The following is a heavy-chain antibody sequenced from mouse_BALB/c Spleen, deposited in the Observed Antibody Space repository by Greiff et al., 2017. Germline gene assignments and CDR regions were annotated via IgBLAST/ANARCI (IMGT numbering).Heavy chain of an antibody. CDR3: NAGTMITTLDY. Sequence: EVKLVESGAELVRSGASVKLSCTASGFNIKDYSMHWVKQRPEQGLEWIGWIDPENGDTEYAPKFQGKATMTADTSSNTAYLQLSSLTSEDTAVYYCNAGTMITTLDYWGQGTSVTVSS. D-gene: IGHD2-4*01. CDR2: IDPENGDT. V-gene: IGHV14-4*02. CDR1: GFNIKDYS. J-gene: IGHJ4*01.